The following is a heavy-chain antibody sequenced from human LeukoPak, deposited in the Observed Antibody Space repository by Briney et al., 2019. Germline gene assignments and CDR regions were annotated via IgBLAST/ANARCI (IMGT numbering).Heavy chain of an antibody. J-gene: IGHJ4*02. V-gene: IGHV4-34*01. Sequence: PSETLSLTCAVYGGSFSGYFWSWIRKPPGKGLEWIGEINRSGSTTYNPSLKSRVTISVDTSKNQFSLKLNSVTAADTAVYYCARFGTYWGQGILVNVSS. CDR1: GGSFSGYF. D-gene: IGHD3-10*01. CDR3: ARFGTY. CDR2: INRSGST.